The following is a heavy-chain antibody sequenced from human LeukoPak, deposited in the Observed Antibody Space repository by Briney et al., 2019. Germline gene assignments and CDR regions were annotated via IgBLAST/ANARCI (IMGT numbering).Heavy chain of an antibody. CDR2: IYYSGST. CDR3: ARDIMHSSSWYHRVEVNDY. D-gene: IGHD6-13*01. J-gene: IGHJ4*02. Sequence: PSETLSLTCTVSGGSISSSSYYWGWIRQPPGKGLEWIGSIYYSGSTYYNPSLKSRVTISVDTSKNQFSLKLSSVTAADTAVYYCARDIMHSSSWYHRVEVNDYWGQGTLVTVSS. V-gene: IGHV4-39*07. CDR1: GGSISSSSYY.